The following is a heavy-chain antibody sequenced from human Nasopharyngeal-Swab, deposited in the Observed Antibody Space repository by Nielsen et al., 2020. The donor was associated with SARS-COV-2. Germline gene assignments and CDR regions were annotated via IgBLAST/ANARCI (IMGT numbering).Heavy chain of an antibody. Sequence: GGSLRLSCAASGFTVSSNYMSWVRQAPGKGLEWVSVIYSGGSTYYADSMKGRFTISRDNAKNSLYLQMNSLRAEDTALYYCAKDRSSADYTGGIDYWGQGTLVTVYS. V-gene: IGHV3-53*05. CDR3: AKDRSSADYTGGIDY. J-gene: IGHJ4*02. CDR2: IYSGGST. CDR1: GFTVSSNY. D-gene: IGHD4-11*01.